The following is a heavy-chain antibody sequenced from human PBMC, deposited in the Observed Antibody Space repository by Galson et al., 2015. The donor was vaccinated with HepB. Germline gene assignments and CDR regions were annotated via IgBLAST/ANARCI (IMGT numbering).Heavy chain of an antibody. CDR1: GGTFSSYA. J-gene: IGHJ4*02. CDR3: AREAAAAGTPFDY. V-gene: IGHV1-69*13. Sequence: SVKVSCKASGGTFSSYAISWVRQAPGQGLEWMGGIIPIFGTANYAQKFQGRVTITADESTSTAYMELSSLRSEDTAVYYCAREAAAAGTPFDYWGQGTLVTVSS. D-gene: IGHD6-13*01. CDR2: IIPIFGTA.